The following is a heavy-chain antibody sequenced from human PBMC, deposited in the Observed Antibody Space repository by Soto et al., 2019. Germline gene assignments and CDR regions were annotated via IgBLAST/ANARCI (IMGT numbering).Heavy chain of an antibody. V-gene: IGHV4-39*01. D-gene: IGHD3-22*01. CDR2: IYYSGSI. CDR3: SRYYFDTGGYSNWFDP. Sequence: SETLSLTCSVSGGSISSSSYYWGWIRQPPGKGLEWIGSIYYSGSIYYNPSLKSRVTISVDTSKNQFSLKLSSVTAAETAVYYWSRYYFDTGGYSNWFDPWGQGTLVTVSS. J-gene: IGHJ5*02. CDR1: GGSISSSSYY.